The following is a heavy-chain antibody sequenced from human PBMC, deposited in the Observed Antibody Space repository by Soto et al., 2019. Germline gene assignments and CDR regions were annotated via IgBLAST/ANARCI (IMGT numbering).Heavy chain of an antibody. V-gene: IGHV4-39*01. D-gene: IGHD5-12*01. CDR1: GGSISSSSYY. J-gene: IGHJ4*02. CDR2: IYYSGST. Sequence: PSETLSLTCTVSGGSISSSSYYWGWIRQPPGKGLEWIGSIYYSGSTYYNPSLKSRVTISVDTSKNQFSLKLSSVTAADTAVYYCAGGVATINFDYWGQGTLVTVPS. CDR3: AGGVATINFDY.